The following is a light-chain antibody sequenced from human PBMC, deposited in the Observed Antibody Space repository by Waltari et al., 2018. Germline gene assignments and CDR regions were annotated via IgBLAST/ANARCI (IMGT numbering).Light chain of an antibody. V-gene: IGKV1-5*03. CDR2: KAS. J-gene: IGKJ1*01. Sequence: DIQMTQSPSTLAASVGDRVTITCRASQSISTSLAWYQQKPGNAPKILIYKASTLDSGVPSRFSGSGSGTEFTLTISSLQPDDFATYHCQQYKSYSQTFGQGTKVEIK. CDR3: QQYKSYSQT. CDR1: QSISTS.